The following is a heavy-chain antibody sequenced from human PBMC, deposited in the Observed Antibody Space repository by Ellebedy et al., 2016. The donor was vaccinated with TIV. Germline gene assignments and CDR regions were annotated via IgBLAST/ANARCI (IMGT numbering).Heavy chain of an antibody. Sequence: PGGSLRLSCAASGFTFSSYWMTWVRQAPGKGLEWVANINQDVSEKNYVDSLKGRFMISRDNAKNSLYLQMNSLRVEDTAAYYCVGSDAPYGFDMWGQGTMVTVSS. CDR2: INQDVSEK. CDR1: GFTFSSYW. CDR3: VGSDAPYGFDM. D-gene: IGHD6-25*01. J-gene: IGHJ3*02. V-gene: IGHV3-7*01.